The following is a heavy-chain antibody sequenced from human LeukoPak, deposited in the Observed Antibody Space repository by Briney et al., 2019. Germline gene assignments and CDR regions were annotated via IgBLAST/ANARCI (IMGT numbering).Heavy chain of an antibody. CDR1: GFTFSHYG. CDR3: ARTIGYGSGNDQAGG. D-gene: IGHD3-10*01. V-gene: IGHV3-23*01. J-gene: IGHJ4*02. Sequence: GGSLRLSCEVSGFTFSHYGMSWVRQAPGKGPEWVAGFNGRGDSTYYAESVRGRFTISRDNAKNSLYLQMNSLRAEDTAVYYCARTIGYGSGNDQAGGWGQGTLVTVSS. CDR2: FNGRGDST.